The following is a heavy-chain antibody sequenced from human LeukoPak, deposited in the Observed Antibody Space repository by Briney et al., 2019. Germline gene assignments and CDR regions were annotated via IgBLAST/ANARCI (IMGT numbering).Heavy chain of an antibody. Sequence: SETLSLTCTVSGGSISSYYWSWIRQPAGKGLEWIGRIYTSGGTNYNPSLKSRVTMSVDTSKNQFSLKLSSVTAADTAVYYCARDGPSVGSFDYWGQGTLVTVSS. J-gene: IGHJ4*02. CDR1: GGSISSYY. CDR2: IYTSGGT. CDR3: ARDGPSVGSFDY. D-gene: IGHD1-26*01. V-gene: IGHV4-4*07.